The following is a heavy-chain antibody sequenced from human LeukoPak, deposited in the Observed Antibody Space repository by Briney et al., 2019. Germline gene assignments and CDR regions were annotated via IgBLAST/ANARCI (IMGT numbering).Heavy chain of an antibody. CDR1: GYTFTSYY. Sequence: GASVKVSCKASGYTFTSYYMHWVRQAPGQGLEWMGIINPSGGSTSYAQKFQGRVTMTRDTSTSTVYMELSSLRSEDTAVYYCAREGLVTVTTFHYYYGMDVWGQGTTVTVSS. V-gene: IGHV1-46*01. J-gene: IGHJ6*02. D-gene: IGHD4-17*01. CDR3: AREGLVTVTTFHYYYGMDV. CDR2: INPSGGST.